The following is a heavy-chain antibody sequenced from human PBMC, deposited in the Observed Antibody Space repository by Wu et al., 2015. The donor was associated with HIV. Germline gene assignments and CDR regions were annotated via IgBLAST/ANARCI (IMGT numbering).Heavy chain of an antibody. D-gene: IGHD2-21*02. CDR1: GYTFTSFY. J-gene: IGHJ4*02. CDR2: IHPSVGSP. CDR3: ARSYCSGDCYADY. Sequence: QVQLLQSGAEVKKPGASMKVSCKTSGYTFTSFYMHWVRQAPGQGLEWMGIIHPSVGSPMYAQKFQGRVTMTRDTSTGTVYLELSTLRSEDSALYYCARSYCSGDCYADYWGQGTLVTVSS. V-gene: IGHV1-46*01.